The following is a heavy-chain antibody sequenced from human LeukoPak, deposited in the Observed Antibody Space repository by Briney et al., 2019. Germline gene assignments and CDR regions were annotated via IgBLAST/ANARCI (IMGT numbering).Heavy chain of an antibody. CDR1: GFTFSNYG. V-gene: IGHV3-33*01. D-gene: IGHD2/OR15-2a*01. CDR2: IFYDGSNK. J-gene: IGHJ4*02. Sequence: GGSLRLSCAASGFTFSNYGMHWVRQAPGKGLEWLAAIFYDGSNKYYADTVKGRFTISRDNSKNTLYLQVNSLRAEDTAVYYCAREQALYFSYGDYWGQGTLVTVSS. CDR3: AREQALYFSYGDY.